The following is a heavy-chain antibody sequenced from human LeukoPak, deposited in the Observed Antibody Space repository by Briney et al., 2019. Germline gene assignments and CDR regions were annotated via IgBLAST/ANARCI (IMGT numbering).Heavy chain of an antibody. V-gene: IGHV3-48*01. CDR1: GFTFSSYS. CDR2: ISSSSSTI. CDR3: ARDEALWSYYYGMDV. Sequence: PGGSLRLSCAASGFTFSSYSMNWVRPAPGKGLEWVSYISSSSSTIYYADSVKGRFTISRDNAKNSLYLQMNSLRAEDTAVYYCARDEALWSYYYGMDVWGQGTTVTVSS. D-gene: IGHD2-21*01. J-gene: IGHJ6*02.